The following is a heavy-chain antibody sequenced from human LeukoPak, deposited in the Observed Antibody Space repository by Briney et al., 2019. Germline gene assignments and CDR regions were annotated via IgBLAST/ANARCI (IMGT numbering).Heavy chain of an antibody. J-gene: IGHJ4*02. CDR2: INQSGST. CDR1: GGSFSGYY. V-gene: IGHV4-34*01. CDR3: ARSLSPWGSSWYWDY. Sequence: SETLSLTCAVYGGSFSGYYWSWIRQPPGKGLEWIGEINQSGSTNYNPSLKSRVTISGDTSKNQFSLKLSSVTAADTAVYYCARSLSPWGSSWYWDYWGQGTLVTVSS. D-gene: IGHD6-13*01.